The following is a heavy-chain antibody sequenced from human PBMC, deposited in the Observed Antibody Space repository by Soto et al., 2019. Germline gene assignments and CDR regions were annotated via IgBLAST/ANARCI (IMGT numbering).Heavy chain of an antibody. CDR2: IKSKTDGGTT. V-gene: IGHV3-15*01. D-gene: IGHD4-17*01. J-gene: IGHJ5*02. CDR1: GFTFSNAW. Sequence: PGGSLRLSCAASGFTFSNAWMSWVRQAPGKGLEWVGRIKSKTDGGTTDYAAPVKGRFTISRDDSKNTLYLQMNSLKTEDTAVYYCAKDSSYYDYGDYGWFDPWGQGTLVTVSS. CDR3: AKDSSYYDYGDYGWFDP.